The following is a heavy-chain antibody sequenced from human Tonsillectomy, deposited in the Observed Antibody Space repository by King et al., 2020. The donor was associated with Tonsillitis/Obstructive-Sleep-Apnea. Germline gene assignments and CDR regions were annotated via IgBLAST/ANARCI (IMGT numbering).Heavy chain of an antibody. J-gene: IGHJ4*02. Sequence: TLKESGPTLVKPTQALTLTCTFSGFSLITSGVGVGWIRQPPGKALEWLAAIYWDDDKPYNPSLKNRLTITKDTSTKQVLLIMTNMDPVDTATYFCANKWYSSSSSGYFDFWGQGILVTVSS. D-gene: IGHD6-6*01. CDR3: ANKWYSSSSSGYFDF. V-gene: IGHV2-5*02. CDR2: IYWDDDK. CDR1: GFSLITSGVG.